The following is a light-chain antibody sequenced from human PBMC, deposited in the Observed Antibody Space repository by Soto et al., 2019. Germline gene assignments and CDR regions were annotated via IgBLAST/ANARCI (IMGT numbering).Light chain of an antibody. CDR3: SSYTGRNASDG. Sequence: SPPPSGCGSPGQSYPISSIGTISYVGGYDYVSWYQQHPGKAPKLMIYEVTIRPSGVSDRFSGSKSGNTASLTVSGLQAEDEADYYCSSYTGRNASDGCGTGTKVTVL. CDR1: ISYVGGYDY. CDR2: EVT. V-gene: IGLV2-8*01. J-gene: IGLJ1*01.